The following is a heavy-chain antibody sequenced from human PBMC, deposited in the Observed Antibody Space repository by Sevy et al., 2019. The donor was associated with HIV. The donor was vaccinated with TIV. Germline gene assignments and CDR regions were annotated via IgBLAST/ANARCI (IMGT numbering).Heavy chain of an antibody. D-gene: IGHD6-13*01. J-gene: IGHJ3*02. CDR3: VSRGPPIAPSDAFDI. Sequence: VGSLRLSCAASGFTFSSYSMNWVRQAPGKGLEWVSSISSSSSYIYYADSVKGRFTISRDNAKNSLYLQMNSLRAEDTAVYYCVSRGPPIAPSDAFDIWGQGTMVTVSS. V-gene: IGHV3-21*01. CDR2: ISSSSSYI. CDR1: GFTFSSYS.